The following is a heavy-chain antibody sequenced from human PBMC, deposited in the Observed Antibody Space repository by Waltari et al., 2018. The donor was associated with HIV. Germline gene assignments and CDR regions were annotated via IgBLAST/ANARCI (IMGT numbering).Heavy chain of an antibody. D-gene: IGHD1-1*01. CDR3: AKDKGGVTYIFDY. Sequence: QVQLVESGGGVVQPGRSLRHYCAASGFTFSTYGIHWVRKAPGKGLEWVAIISYDGSNKYYADSVKGRFTISRDNSKNTLYLQMNSLRAEDTAVYYCAKDKGGVTYIFDYWGQGTLVTVSS. J-gene: IGHJ4*02. V-gene: IGHV3-30*18. CDR1: GFTFSTYG. CDR2: ISYDGSNK.